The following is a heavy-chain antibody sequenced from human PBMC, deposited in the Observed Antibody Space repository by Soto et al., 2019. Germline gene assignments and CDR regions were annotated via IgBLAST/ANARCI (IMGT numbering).Heavy chain of an antibody. CDR1: GYSFTSYW. D-gene: IGHD2-2*01. CDR3: ARPSFAVERGHCSSTNCWGINYFDY. CDR2: IDPSDSYT. V-gene: IGHV5-10-1*01. Sequence: PGESLKISCKGSGYSFTSYWISWVRQMPGKGLEWMGRIDPSDSYTNYSPSFQGHVTISADKSISTAYLQWSSLKASDTAMYYCARPSFAVERGHCSSTNCWGINYFDYWGQGTQVTVSS. J-gene: IGHJ4*02.